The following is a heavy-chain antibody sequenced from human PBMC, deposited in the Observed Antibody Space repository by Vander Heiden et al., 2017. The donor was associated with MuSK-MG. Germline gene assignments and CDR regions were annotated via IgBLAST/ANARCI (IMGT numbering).Heavy chain of an antibody. CDR1: GGSFSGYY. V-gene: IGHV4-34*01. Sequence: QVQLQQWGAGLLKPSETLSHTCAVYGGSFSGYYWSWIRQPPGKGLEWIGEINHSGSTNYNPSLKSRVTISVDTSKNQCSLKLSSVTAAQTAVYYCARGVVGGTRGYYYMDVWGKGTTVTVSS. J-gene: IGHJ6*03. CDR3: ARGVVGGTRGYYYMDV. D-gene: IGHD3-16*01. CDR2: INHSGST.